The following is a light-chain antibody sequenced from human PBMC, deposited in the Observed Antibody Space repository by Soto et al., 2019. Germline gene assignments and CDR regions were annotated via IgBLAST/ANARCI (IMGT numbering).Light chain of an antibody. Sequence: DIQITQSPSTLSASVGDRVTIPCRASQSISSWLAWYQQKPGKAPKVLISDASNLETGVPSRFSGSGSGTEFTLSISRLQPDDFETYYCQQYHTYPRTFGQGTKVDIK. CDR3: QQYHTYPRT. CDR1: QSISSW. V-gene: IGKV1-5*01. J-gene: IGKJ1*01. CDR2: DAS.